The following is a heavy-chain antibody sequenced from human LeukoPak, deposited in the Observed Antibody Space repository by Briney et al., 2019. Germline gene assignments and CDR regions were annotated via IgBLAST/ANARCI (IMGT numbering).Heavy chain of an antibody. CDR3: ARAPVQYCGGDCDAFDI. D-gene: IGHD2-21*02. CDR1: GFTFNSYW. J-gene: IGHJ3*02. CDR2: INGDGSST. Sequence: PGGSLRLSCPASGFTFNSYWMHWVRQAPGKGLVWVSRINGDGSSTTYADSVKGRFTISRDNAKNTLYLQMNCLRAGDTAVFYCARAPVQYCGGDCDAFDIWGQGTMVTVSS. V-gene: IGHV3-74*01.